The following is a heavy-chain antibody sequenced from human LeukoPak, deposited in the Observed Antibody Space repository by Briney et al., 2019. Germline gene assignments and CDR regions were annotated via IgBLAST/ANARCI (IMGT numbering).Heavy chain of an antibody. CDR3: ARDGSGGFYGMDV. CDR2: IIPIFGTA. Sequence: SVKVSCKASGGTFSSYAISWVRQAPGQGLEWMGGIIPIFGTANYAQKFQGRVTITADESTSTAYMELSSLRSEDTAVYYCARDGSGGFYGMDVWGQGTTVTVSS. J-gene: IGHJ6*02. D-gene: IGHD4-23*01. CDR1: GGTFSSYA. V-gene: IGHV1-69*13.